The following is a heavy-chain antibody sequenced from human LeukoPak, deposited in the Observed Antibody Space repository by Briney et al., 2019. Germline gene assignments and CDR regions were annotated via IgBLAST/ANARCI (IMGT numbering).Heavy chain of an antibody. CDR3: AKIVAPGAPYYYYYMDV. V-gene: IGHV3-64*01. Sequence: GGSLRLSCAASGFTFSSYGMSWVRQAPGKGLEWVSAISSNGGSTYYANSVKGRFTISRDNSKNTLCLQMGSLRAEDMAVYYCAKIVAPGAPYYYYYMDVWGKGTTVTISS. D-gene: IGHD5-12*01. CDR1: GFTFSSYG. CDR2: ISSNGGST. J-gene: IGHJ6*03.